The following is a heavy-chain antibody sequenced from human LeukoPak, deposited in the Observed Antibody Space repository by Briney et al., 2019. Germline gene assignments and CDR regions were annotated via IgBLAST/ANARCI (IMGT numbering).Heavy chain of an antibody. V-gene: IGHV1-46*01. CDR2: INPSGGST. Sequence: ASVKVSCKASGYTFTSYYMHWVRQAPGQGLEWMGIINPSGGSTSYAQKFQGRVTMTRDTPTSTVYMELSSLRSEDTAVYYCARDLNSDYYDSSGYYTSSYWGQGTLVTVSS. CDR3: ARDLNSDYYDSSGYYTSSY. CDR1: GYTFTSYY. D-gene: IGHD3-22*01. J-gene: IGHJ4*02.